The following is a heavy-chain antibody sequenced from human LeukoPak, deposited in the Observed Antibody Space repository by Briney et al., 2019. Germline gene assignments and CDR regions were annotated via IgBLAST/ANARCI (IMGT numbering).Heavy chain of an antibody. V-gene: IGHV3-21*01. Sequence: GGSLRLSCAASGFTFSSYSMNWVRQAPGKGLEWVSSITGSSSYIHYADSVKGRFTISRDNAKNSLYLQMNSLRAEDTAVYYCARAAPNYGGNSWFDYWGQGTLVTVSS. D-gene: IGHD4-23*01. J-gene: IGHJ4*02. CDR2: ITGSSSYI. CDR3: ARAAPNYGGNSWFDY. CDR1: GFTFSSYS.